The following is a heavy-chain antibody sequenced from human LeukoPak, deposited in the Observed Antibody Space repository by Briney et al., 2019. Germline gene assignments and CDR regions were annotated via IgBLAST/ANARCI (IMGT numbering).Heavy chain of an antibody. Sequence: ASVKVSCKASGYTFTGYYMHWVRQAPGQGLEWMGWINPNSGGTNYAQKFQGRVTMIRDTSISTVYMELSSLRSEDTAVYYCARDRPPDSSGYYSGNAFDYWGQGTLVTVSS. CDR1: GYTFTGYY. CDR2: INPNSGGT. J-gene: IGHJ4*02. V-gene: IGHV1-2*02. D-gene: IGHD3-22*01. CDR3: ARDRPPDSSGYYSGNAFDY.